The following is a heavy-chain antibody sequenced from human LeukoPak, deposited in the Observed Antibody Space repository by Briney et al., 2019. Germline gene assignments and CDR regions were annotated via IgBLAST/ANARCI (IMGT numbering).Heavy chain of an antibody. CDR1: GFTFSSYA. Sequence: GGSLRLSCAASGFTFSSYAMSWVRQAPGKGLEWVSAISGSGGSTYYADSVKGRFTISRDNSKNTLYLQMNSLRAEDTAVYYCAKAGYYYDSTGYYYDRSRYFDLWGRGTLVTVSS. D-gene: IGHD3-22*01. CDR3: AKAGYYYDSTGYYYDRSRYFDL. CDR2: ISGSGGST. V-gene: IGHV3-23*01. J-gene: IGHJ2*01.